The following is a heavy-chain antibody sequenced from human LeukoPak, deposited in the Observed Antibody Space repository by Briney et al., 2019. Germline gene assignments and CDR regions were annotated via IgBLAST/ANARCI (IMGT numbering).Heavy chain of an antibody. CDR2: INPNSGGT. CDR3: ARDLSDYDFRSGMDV. V-gene: IGHV1-2*02. Sequence: GASVKVSCKASGYTFTGYYMHWVRQAPGQGLEWMGWINPNSGGTNYAQKFQGRVTMTRDTSISTAYMELSRLRSDDTAVYYCARDLSDYDFRSGMDVWGKGTTVTVSS. CDR1: GYTFTGYY. D-gene: IGHD3-3*01. J-gene: IGHJ6*04.